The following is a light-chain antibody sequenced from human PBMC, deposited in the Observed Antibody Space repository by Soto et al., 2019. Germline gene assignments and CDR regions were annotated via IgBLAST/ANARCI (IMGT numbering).Light chain of an antibody. J-gene: IGKJ1*01. CDR1: QSVSSSY. CDR3: QQYAGSPPWT. V-gene: IGKV3-20*01. CDR2: GAS. Sequence: ESVLTQSPGILSLSPGDRATLSCRASQSVSSSYLAWYQQKPGQAPRLLIYGASSRATGISDRFSGSGSGTDFTLTISRLEPEDFAVYYCQQYAGSPPWTFGQGTKV.